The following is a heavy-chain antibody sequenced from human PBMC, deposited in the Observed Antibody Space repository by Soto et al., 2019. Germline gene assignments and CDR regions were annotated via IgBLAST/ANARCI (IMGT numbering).Heavy chain of an antibody. CDR3: ARRGFWSGFT. Sequence: QVQLQESGPGLVKPSQTLSLTCTVSGDSINSGDFYWSWIRQPPGKGLQFIGYIYYSGSIHYDPSLTGRVTISVDTSKNQFSLKVTSVTAADTAVYYCARRGFWSGFTWGQGTLVTVSS. J-gene: IGHJ5*02. CDR2: IYYSGSI. CDR1: GDSINSGDFY. D-gene: IGHD3-3*01. V-gene: IGHV4-30-4*01.